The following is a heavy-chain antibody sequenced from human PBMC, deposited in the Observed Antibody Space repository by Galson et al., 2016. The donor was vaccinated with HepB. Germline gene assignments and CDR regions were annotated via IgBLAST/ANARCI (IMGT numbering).Heavy chain of an antibody. J-gene: IGHJ4*02. D-gene: IGHD2-2*01. CDR3: ARDRGFYSSTWD. V-gene: IGHV3-23*01. CDR2: ISGDGAP. Sequence: LRLSCAASGFTFSSYAMSWVRQAPGKGLEWVSSISGDGAPYYVDSMKGRFAISRDNSKDTLYLQMISLRAEDTAVYYCARDRGFYSSTWDWGQGTLVTVSS. CDR1: GFTFSSYA.